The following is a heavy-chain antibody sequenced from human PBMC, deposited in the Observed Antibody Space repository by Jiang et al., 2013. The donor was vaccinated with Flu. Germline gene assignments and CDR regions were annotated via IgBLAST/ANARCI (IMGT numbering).Heavy chain of an antibody. CDR3: ARNLGYCSSTSCYTITRFDP. Sequence: TLSLTCTVSGGSISSGDYYWSWIRQPPGKGLEWIGYIYYSGSTYYNPSLKSRVTISVDTSKNQFSLKLSSVTAADTAVYYCARNLGYCSSTSCYTITRFDPWGQGTLVTVSS. CDR1: GGSISSGDYY. CDR2: IYYSGST. D-gene: IGHD2-2*02. J-gene: IGHJ5*02. V-gene: IGHV4-30-4*01.